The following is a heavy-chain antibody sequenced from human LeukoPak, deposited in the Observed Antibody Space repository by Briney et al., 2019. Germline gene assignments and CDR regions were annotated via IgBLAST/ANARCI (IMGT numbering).Heavy chain of an antibody. CDR3: ARVGSFTMIVVVSTNTDAFDI. J-gene: IGHJ3*02. CDR1: GYTFTGYY. D-gene: IGHD3-22*01. V-gene: IGHV1-2*02. CDR2: INLNSGGT. Sequence: ASVKVSCKASGYTFTGYYMHWVRQAPGQGLEWMGWINLNSGGTNYAQKFQGRVTMTRDTSISTAYMELSRLRSDDTAVYYCARVGSFTMIVVVSTNTDAFDIWGQGTMVTVSS.